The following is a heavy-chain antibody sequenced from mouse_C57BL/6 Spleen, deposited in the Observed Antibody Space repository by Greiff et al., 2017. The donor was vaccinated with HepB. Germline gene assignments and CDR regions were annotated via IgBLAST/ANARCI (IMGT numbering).Heavy chain of an antibody. V-gene: IGHV5-17*01. Sequence: EVQRVESGGGLVKPGGSLKLSCAASGFTFSDYGMHWVRQAPEKGLEWVAYISSGSSTIYYADTVKGRFTISRDNAKNTLFLQMTSLRSEDTAMYYCARTGYYFYYAMDYWGQGTSGTVSS. J-gene: IGHJ4*01. D-gene: IGHD2-3*01. CDR2: ISSGSSTI. CDR3: ARTGYYFYYAMDY. CDR1: GFTFSDYG.